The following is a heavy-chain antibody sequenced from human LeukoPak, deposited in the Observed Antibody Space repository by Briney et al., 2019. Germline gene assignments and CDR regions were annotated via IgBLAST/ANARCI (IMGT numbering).Heavy chain of an antibody. CDR1: GFTFNNAW. Sequence: GGSLRLSCAASGFTFNNAWMSWVRQAPGKGLEWVSSISSSSYIYYADSVKGRFTISRDNAKNSLYLQMNSLRAEDTAVYYCARDNSVRDEAWWFNPWGQGTLVTVSS. V-gene: IGHV3-69-1*01. CDR3: ARDNSVRDEAWWFNP. CDR2: ISSSSYI. J-gene: IGHJ5*02. D-gene: IGHD5-24*01.